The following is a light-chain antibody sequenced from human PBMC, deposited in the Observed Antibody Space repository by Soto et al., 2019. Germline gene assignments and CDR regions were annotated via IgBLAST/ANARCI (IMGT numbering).Light chain of an antibody. Sequence: QSALTQPASVSGSPGQSITISCTGTSSDVGGYNYVSWYQHHPGKAPKLMIYDVSKRPAGVSNRFSGSKSGNTASLTISGLQAEDEADYYCSSYTSSSTLVFGGGTKVNVL. V-gene: IGLV2-14*03. CDR2: DVS. J-gene: IGLJ2*01. CDR3: SSYTSSSTLV. CDR1: SSDVGGYNY.